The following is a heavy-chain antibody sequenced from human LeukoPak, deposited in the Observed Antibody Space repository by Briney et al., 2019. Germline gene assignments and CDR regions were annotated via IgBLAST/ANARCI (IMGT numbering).Heavy chain of an antibody. CDR2: INSDGSST. V-gene: IGHV3-74*01. CDR3: ARDLPGSYKEYYFDY. Sequence: GGSLRLSCAASGFTFSSYWMHWVRQAPGKGLVWVSRINSDGSSTSYADSVKGRFTISRDNAKNTLYLQMNSLRAEDTAVYYCARDLPGSYKEYYFDYWGQGTLVTVSS. D-gene: IGHD1-26*01. CDR1: GFTFSSYW. J-gene: IGHJ4*02.